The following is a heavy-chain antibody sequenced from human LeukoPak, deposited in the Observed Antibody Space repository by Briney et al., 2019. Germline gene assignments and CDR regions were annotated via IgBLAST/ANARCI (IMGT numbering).Heavy chain of an antibody. CDR2: INHSGST. Sequence: SETLSLTCAVYGGSFSGYYWSWIRQPPGKGLEWIGEINHSGSTNYNPSLKSRVTISVDTSKNQFSLKLSSVTAADTAVYYCARVPYDRITMVRGAPRGWFDPWGQGTLVTVSS. V-gene: IGHV4-34*01. J-gene: IGHJ5*02. CDR1: GGSFSGYY. CDR3: ARVPYDRITMVRGAPRGWFDP. D-gene: IGHD3-10*01.